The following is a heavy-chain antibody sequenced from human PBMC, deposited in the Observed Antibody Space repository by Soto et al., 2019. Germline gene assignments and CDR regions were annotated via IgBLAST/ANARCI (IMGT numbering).Heavy chain of an antibody. Sequence: GASVKVSCKASGGTFSSYAISWVRQAPGQGLEWMGGIIPIFGTANYAQKFQGRVTITADESTSTAYMELSSLRSEDTAVYYCARDRGHCSGGSCYSWGYYYYGMDVWGQGTTVTVS. CDR1: GGTFSSYA. CDR3: ARDRGHCSGGSCYSWGYYYYGMDV. V-gene: IGHV1-69*13. D-gene: IGHD2-15*01. CDR2: IIPIFGTA. J-gene: IGHJ6*02.